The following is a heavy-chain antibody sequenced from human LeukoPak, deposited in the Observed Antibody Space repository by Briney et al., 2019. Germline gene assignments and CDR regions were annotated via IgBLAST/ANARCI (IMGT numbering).Heavy chain of an antibody. CDR1: GFTFSSYA. J-gene: IGHJ3*02. CDR2: ISGSGGST. CDR3: AKDQTASYYDTVDAFDI. V-gene: IGHV3-23*01. D-gene: IGHD3-22*01. Sequence: SGGSLRLSCAASGFTFSSYAMSWVRQAPGKGLEWVSAISGSGGSTYYADSVKGRFTISRDNSKNTLYLQMNSLRAEDTAVYYCAKDQTASYYDTVDAFDIWGQGTMVTVSS.